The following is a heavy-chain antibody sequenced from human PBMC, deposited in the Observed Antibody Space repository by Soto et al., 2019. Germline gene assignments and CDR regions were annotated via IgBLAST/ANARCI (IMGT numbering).Heavy chain of an antibody. J-gene: IGHJ4*02. CDR2: ISGSGGST. CDR1: GFTFSSYA. V-gene: IGHV3-23*01. CDR3: AKVYILTIIVGMYDF. D-gene: IGHD3-22*01. Sequence: GGSLRLSCAASGFTFSSYAMSWVRQAPGKGLKWVSGISGSGGSTHYADSVKGRFTISRDNSKNTLYLQMNSLRAEDTAVYYCAKVYILTIIVGMYDFWGQGTLVTVSS.